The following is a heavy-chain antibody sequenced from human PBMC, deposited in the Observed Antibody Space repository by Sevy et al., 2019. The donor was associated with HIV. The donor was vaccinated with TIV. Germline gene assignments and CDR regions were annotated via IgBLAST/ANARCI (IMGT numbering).Heavy chain of an antibody. D-gene: IGHD3-3*01. CDR1: EFTFSNAW. V-gene: IGHV3-15*01. CDR3: TTDPDTIFRVVIIRLFILHH. CDR2: IKSKSDGGTT. J-gene: IGHJ1*01. Sequence: GGSLRLSFAASEFTFSNAWMGWVRKAPGKGLEWVGRIKSKSDGGTTDYAAPVKGRFTISRDDSKNMMDLQMNSLKTEDTAVYYCTTDPDTIFRVVIIRLFILHHCGHGTLVTVSS.